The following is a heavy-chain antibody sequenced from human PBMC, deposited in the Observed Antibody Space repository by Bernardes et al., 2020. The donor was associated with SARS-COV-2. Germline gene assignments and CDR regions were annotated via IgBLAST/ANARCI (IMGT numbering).Heavy chain of an antibody. V-gene: IGHV1-18*01. CDR1: GYTFNRYG. CDR3: ARSPGQWLAAHLDS. D-gene: IGHD6-19*01. CDR2: ISTYNGAT. Sequence: ASLKVSCKASGYTFNRYGISWVRQAPGQGLEWMGWISTYNGATTYAQNFQGRVTMTTDTSTSTAYMEMRNLRSDDTAVYYCARSPGQWLAAHLDSWGPGTLVSVSS. J-gene: IGHJ4*02.